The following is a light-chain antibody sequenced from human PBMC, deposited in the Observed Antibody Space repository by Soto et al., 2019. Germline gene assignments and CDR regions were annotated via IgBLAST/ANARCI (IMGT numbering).Light chain of an antibody. CDR1: QSLVYRDGNTY. J-gene: IGKJ1*01. CDR3: MQGTHWPPT. V-gene: IGKV2-30*01. Sequence: DVVMTQSPLSLPVTLGQPASISCRSSQSLVYRDGNTYLNWFQQRPGQSPRRLIYTVSNRDSGVPNRFSGSGSDTDFTLKISGVEAEDVGVYYCMQGTHWPPTFGQGTKVEIK. CDR2: TVS.